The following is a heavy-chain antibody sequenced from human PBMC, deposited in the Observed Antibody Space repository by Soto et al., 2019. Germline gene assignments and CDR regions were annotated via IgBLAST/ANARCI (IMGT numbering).Heavy chain of an antibody. CDR2: INPNRGGT. CDR3: AGDLGYCGNSGAFDV. D-gene: IGHD2-21*01. V-gene: IGHV1-2*02. CDR1: GYTFTNYY. J-gene: IGHJ3*01. Sequence: QVQLVQSGAEVKKPGASVKVSCEASGYTFTNYYIHWVRQARGQGLEWMGWINPNRGGTNFAQKFQGRVSMSRDTCITTAEMELNRLTSDDTAVYYCAGDLGYCGNSGAFDVWGQGKMITVSS.